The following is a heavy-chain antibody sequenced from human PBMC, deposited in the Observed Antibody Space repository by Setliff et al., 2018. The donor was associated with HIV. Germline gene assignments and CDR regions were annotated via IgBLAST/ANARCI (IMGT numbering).Heavy chain of an antibody. J-gene: IGHJ5*02. CDR2: ITTGGTTK. CDR3: ARGSPGVVIIPDS. CDR1: GIIFSNFE. D-gene: IGHD3-22*01. Sequence: PGGSLRLSCEASGIIFSNFEMNWVRQAPGIGLEWVSFITTGGTTKSYGDSVKGRFTISRDNAKNSLNLQMNSLKVEDTAIYFCARGSPGVVIIPDSWGQGTLVTVSS. V-gene: IGHV3-48*03.